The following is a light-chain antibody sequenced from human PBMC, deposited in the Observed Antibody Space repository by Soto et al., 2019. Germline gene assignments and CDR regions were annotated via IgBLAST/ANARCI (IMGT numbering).Light chain of an antibody. Sequence: QSALTQPPSASGSPGQSVTISCTGSSSDIGGYDFVSWYQQHPGKVPKLLIYEVTKRPSGVPDRFSGSKSGNTASLTVSGLQAYDEADYYCCSHAGSKNYYLFGPGTKLTVL. CDR2: EVT. V-gene: IGLV2-8*01. J-gene: IGLJ1*01. CDR1: SSDIGGYDF. CDR3: CSHAGSKNYYL.